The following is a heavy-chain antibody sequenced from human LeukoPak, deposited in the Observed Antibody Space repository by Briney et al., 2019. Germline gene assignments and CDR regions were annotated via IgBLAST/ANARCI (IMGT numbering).Heavy chain of an antibody. CDR2: IYHSGST. D-gene: IGHD2-15*01. J-gene: IGHJ6*03. CDR3: ARHGYCSGGSCYSWGYYYYMDV. CDR1: GGSISSSSYY. Sequence: PSETLSLTCTVSGGSISSSSYYWGWIRQPPGKGLEWIGSIYHSGSTYYNPSLKSRVTISVDTSKNQFSLKLSSVTAADTAVYYCARHGYCSGGSCYSWGYYYYMDVWGKGTTVTISS. V-gene: IGHV4-39*01.